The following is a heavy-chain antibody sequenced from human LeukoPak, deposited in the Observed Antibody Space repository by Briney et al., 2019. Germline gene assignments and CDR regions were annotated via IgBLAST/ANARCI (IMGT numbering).Heavy chain of an antibody. CDR2: IYYSGST. Sequence: PSETLSLTCTVSGGSISTSNYYWGWIRQPPGKGLEWIGSIYYSGSTYYNPSLKSRVTISVDTSKNQFSLKLSSVTAADTAVYYCARDLFHRITIFGVVYGPSHWDYWGQGTLVTVSS. J-gene: IGHJ4*02. D-gene: IGHD3-3*01. CDR3: ARDLFHRITIFGVVYGPSHWDY. V-gene: IGHV4-39*07. CDR1: GGSISTSNYY.